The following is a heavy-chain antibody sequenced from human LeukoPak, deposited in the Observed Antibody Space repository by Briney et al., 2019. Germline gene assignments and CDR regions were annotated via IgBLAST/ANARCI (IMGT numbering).Heavy chain of an antibody. CDR2: TYYRSKWYY. V-gene: IGHV6-1*01. CDR1: GDSVLSNTEA. Sequence: SQTLSLTCAISGDSVLSNTEAWNWIRQSPSRGLEWLGRTYYRSKWYYDYAISVQGRITINADTSKNQFSLQLNSVTPEDTAVYYCARGAAAIPRGYWGQGTLVTVSS. CDR3: ARGAAAIPRGY. D-gene: IGHD2-2*01. J-gene: IGHJ4*02.